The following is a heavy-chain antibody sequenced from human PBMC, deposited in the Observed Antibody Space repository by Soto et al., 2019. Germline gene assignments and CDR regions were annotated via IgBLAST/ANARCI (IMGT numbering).Heavy chain of an antibody. J-gene: IGHJ4*02. Sequence: LRLSCSASGFTFTRYSMNWVRQAPGKGLEWVSSISSTTNYIYYGDSMKGRFTISRDNAKNSLYLEMNSLRAEDTAVYYCARESEDLTSNFDYWGQGTLVTVSS. CDR3: ARESEDLTSNFDY. V-gene: IGHV3-21*06. CDR1: GFTFTRYS. CDR2: ISSTTNYI.